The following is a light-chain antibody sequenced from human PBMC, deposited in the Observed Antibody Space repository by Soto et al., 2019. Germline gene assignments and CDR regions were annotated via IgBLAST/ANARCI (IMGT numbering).Light chain of an antibody. J-gene: IGKJ5*01. CDR1: QSVSSSY. V-gene: IGKV3-20*01. CDR3: QQYSNLPIT. CDR2: GAS. Sequence: EIVLTQSPGTLSLSPGGRGTLSCRASQSVSSSYLAWFQQKPGQAPRLLIYGASSRATGIPDRFSGSGSGTDFTLTISRLEHEDFAVYYCQQYSNLPITFGHGTRLEIK.